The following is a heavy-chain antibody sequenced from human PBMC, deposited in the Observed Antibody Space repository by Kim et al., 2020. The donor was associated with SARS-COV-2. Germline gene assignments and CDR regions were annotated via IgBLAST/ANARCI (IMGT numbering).Heavy chain of an antibody. J-gene: IGHJ3*02. CDR1: GFTFSSYW. D-gene: IGHD2-2*02. Sequence: GGSLRLSCAASGFTFSSYWMSWVRQAPGKGLEWVANIKQDGSEKYYVDSVKGRFTISRDNAKNSLYLQMNSLRAEDTAVYYCAREAGYCSSTSCYTVGAFDIWGQGTMVTVAS. V-gene: IGHV3-7*01. CDR2: IKQDGSEK. CDR3: AREAGYCSSTSCYTVGAFDI.